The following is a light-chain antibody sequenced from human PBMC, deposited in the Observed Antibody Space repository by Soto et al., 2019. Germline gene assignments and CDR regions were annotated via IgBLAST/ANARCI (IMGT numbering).Light chain of an antibody. J-gene: IGKJ1*01. CDR1: QSVSRSD. V-gene: IGKV3-20*01. CDR2: GVS. CDR3: QQYGSSGT. Sequence: VVLTQSTGTLSLSPGERATLSCRASQSVSRSDLAWYQQKPGQAPRLLIYGVSNRATGIPDRFSGSGSGTDFTLTISRLEPEDFAVYYCQQYGSSGTFGQGTKVDIK.